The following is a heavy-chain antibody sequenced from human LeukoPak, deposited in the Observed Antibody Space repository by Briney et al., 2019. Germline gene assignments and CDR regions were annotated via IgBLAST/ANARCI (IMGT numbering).Heavy chain of an antibody. D-gene: IGHD3-3*01. J-gene: IGHJ4*02. CDR1: GGSFSGYY. V-gene: IGHV4-34*01. Sequence: SETLSLTCAVYGGSFSGYYWSWIRQPPGKGLEWIGEINHSGSTNYNPSLKSRVTISVDTSKNQFSLKLSSVTAADTAVYYCARDHNFWSGSSMVSFDYWGQGTLVTVSS. CDR3: ARDHNFWSGSSMVSFDY. CDR2: INHSGST.